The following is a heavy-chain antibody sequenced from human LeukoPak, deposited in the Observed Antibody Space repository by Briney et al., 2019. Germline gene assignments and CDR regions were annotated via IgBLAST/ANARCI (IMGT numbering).Heavy chain of an antibody. CDR2: ISYDGSNK. V-gene: IGHV3-30*04. CDR1: GFTFSSYA. D-gene: IGHD4-17*01. CDR3: ARAGRADGDYHYFEY. Sequence: PGRSLRLSCAASGFTFSSYAMHWVRQAPGKGLEWVAVISYDGSNKYYADSVKGRFTISRDNSKNTLYLQMNSLRAEDTAVYYCARAGRADGDYHYFEYWGQGTLVTVSS. J-gene: IGHJ4*02.